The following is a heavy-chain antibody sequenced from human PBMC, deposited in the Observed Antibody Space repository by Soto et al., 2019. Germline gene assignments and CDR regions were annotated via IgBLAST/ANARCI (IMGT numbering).Heavy chain of an antibody. D-gene: IGHD3-10*01. V-gene: IGHV1-69*02. CDR2: IIPILRMA. CDR3: ATSYGSGSAHFDY. Sequence: QVQLVQSGAEVKMPGSSVKVSCTAGGGTFTCYTFSRVRQVPGQGLEWMGRIIPILRMADFAQKFQGRVTINADESTSTVYMKLSSLRSEDTAVYYCATSYGSGSAHFDYWGQGTLVTVS. CDR1: GGTFTCYT. J-gene: IGHJ4*02.